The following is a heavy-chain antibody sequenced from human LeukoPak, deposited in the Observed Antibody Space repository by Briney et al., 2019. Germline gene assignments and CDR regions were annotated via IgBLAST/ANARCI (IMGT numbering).Heavy chain of an antibody. V-gene: IGHV4-4*02. Sequence: PSGTLSLTCAVSGGSIGASINSPNWWSWVRQPPGKGLEWIGEIFHSGSTNYNPSLKSRVTMSVDKSKNQFSLNLTSVTAADTAVYYCARSELDSPIAEWELLPGGWFDPWGQGTLVTVSS. J-gene: IGHJ5*02. D-gene: IGHD1-26*01. CDR3: ARSELDSPIAEWELLPGGWFDP. CDR2: IFHSGST. CDR1: GGSIGASINSPNW.